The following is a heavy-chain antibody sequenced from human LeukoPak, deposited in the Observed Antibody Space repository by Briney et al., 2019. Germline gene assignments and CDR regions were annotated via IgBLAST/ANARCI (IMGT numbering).Heavy chain of an antibody. J-gene: IGHJ4*02. D-gene: IGHD1-20*01. CDR3: AKGAWYNWNHYFDY. V-gene: IGHV3-23*01. CDR2: ISSSGGST. Sequence: GGSLRLSCTAPGFTFSSYGMSWVRQAPGKGLEWVSAISSSGGSTYYADSVKGRLTISRDNSKNTLYLQMNSLRAEDTAVYYCAKGAWYNWNHYFDYWGQGTLVTVSS. CDR1: GFTFSSYG.